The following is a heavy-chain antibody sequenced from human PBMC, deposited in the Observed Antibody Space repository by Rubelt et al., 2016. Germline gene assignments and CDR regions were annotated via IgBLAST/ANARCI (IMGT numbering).Heavy chain of an antibody. Sequence: QVQLVQSGAEVKKPGASVNISCKASGYSFTKYMHWVRQAPGQGLEWMGFINPSGGSPSYAQKFQDRVIMTRDTSTSTVYMELSSLKSEDTAVFYCARNEGGGLDYWGQGTLVIVSS. D-gene: IGHD3-16*01. J-gene: IGHJ4*02. CDR1: GYSFTKY. V-gene: IGHV1-46*01. CDR2: INPSGGSP. CDR3: ARNEGGGLDY.